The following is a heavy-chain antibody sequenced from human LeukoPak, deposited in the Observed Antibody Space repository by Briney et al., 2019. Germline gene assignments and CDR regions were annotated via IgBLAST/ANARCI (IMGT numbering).Heavy chain of an antibody. J-gene: IGHJ4*02. CDR1: GFTFSSYG. D-gene: IGHD2-21*01. Sequence: GGSLRLSCAASGFTFSSYGMHWVRQTPGKGLEWVAVIWYDGSKENYADSVKGRFTISRDNSKNTLYLQMNSLRAEDTAVYYCARDGAFLDYWGQGTLVTASS. CDR3: ARDGAFLDY. CDR2: IWYDGSKE. V-gene: IGHV3-33*01.